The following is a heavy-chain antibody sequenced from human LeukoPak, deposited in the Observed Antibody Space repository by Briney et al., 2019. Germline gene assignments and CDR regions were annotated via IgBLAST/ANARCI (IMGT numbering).Heavy chain of an antibody. D-gene: IGHD6-19*01. CDR1: GGSFSGYY. V-gene: IGHV4-34*01. Sequence: SETLSLTCAVYGGSFSGYYWSWIRQPPGKGLEWIGEINHSGSTNYNPSLKSRVTISVDTSKNQSSLKLSSVTAADTAVYYCARSAYSSGWYALASNWGQGTLVTVSS. CDR2: INHSGST. J-gene: IGHJ1*01. CDR3: ARSAYSSGWYALASN.